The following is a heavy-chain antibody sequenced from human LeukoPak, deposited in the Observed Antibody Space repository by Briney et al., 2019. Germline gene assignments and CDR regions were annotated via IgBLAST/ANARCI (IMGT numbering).Heavy chain of an antibody. Sequence: PSETLSLTCTVSGGSISSYYWSWIRQPPGKGLELIGYIYYSGSTNYNPSLKSRVTISVDTSKNQFSLKLSSVTAADTAVYYCARRSRSGYSDFDYWGQGTLVTVSS. V-gene: IGHV4-59*08. J-gene: IGHJ4*02. CDR1: GGSISSYY. D-gene: IGHD3-3*01. CDR3: ARRSRSGYSDFDY. CDR2: IYYSGST.